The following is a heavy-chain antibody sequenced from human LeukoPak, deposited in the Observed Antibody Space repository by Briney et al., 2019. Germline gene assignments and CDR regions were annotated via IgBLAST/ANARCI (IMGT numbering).Heavy chain of an antibody. D-gene: IGHD2-21*01. J-gene: IGHJ4*02. Sequence: GGSLRLSCAASGFTLSSYAMSWVRQAPGKGLEWVSAISDSGNTYHADSVKGRFTIPRDSSKNTLFLQMNGLRPEDAAVYYCAKAPVTTCRGAYCYPFDCWGQGTLVTVSS. CDR3: AKAPVTTCRGAYCYPFDC. V-gene: IGHV3-23*01. CDR2: ISDSGNT. CDR1: GFTLSSYA.